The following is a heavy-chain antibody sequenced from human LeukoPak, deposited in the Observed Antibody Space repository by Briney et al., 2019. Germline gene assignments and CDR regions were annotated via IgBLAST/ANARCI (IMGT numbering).Heavy chain of an antibody. V-gene: IGHV3-23*01. CDR1: GFTFSSYG. CDR3: AKRVPYSTSSVYFDY. CDR2: ITDTGSGT. J-gene: IGHJ4*02. D-gene: IGHD6-6*01. Sequence: GGSLRLSCAASGFTFSSYGMSWVRQAPGMGLEWVSAITDTGSGTYYADSVKGRFTISRDNSKNTLYLQMNSLRAEDTAVYYCAKRVPYSTSSVYFDYWGQGTLVTVSS.